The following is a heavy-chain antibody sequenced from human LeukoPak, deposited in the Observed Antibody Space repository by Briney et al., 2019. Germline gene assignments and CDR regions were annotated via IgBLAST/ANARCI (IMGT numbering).Heavy chain of an antibody. D-gene: IGHD5-18*01. J-gene: IGHJ3*02. CDR1: GFTFSSYA. CDR3: ARASGDTAMYAFDI. Sequence: GGSLRLSCAGSGFTFSSYAMHWVRQAPGKGLEWVAVISYDGSNKYYADSVKGRFTISRDNSKNTLYLQMNSLRAEDTAVYYCARASGDTAMYAFDIWGQGTMVTVSS. CDR2: ISYDGSNK. V-gene: IGHV3-30-3*01.